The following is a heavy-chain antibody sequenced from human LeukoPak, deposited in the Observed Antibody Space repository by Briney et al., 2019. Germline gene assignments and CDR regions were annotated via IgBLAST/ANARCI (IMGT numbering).Heavy chain of an antibody. J-gene: IGHJ4*02. D-gene: IGHD2-2*01. Sequence: ASVKVSCKASGYTFTGHYMNWVRQAPGQGLEWMGWINPNSGDTDYAQKFQGRVSMTRDTSISAAYMELRRLRSDDTAVYYCVRSYTTTSCSGSSSVWGQGTLVTVSS. CDR3: VRSYTTTSCSGSSSV. CDR2: INPNSGDT. V-gene: IGHV1-2*02. CDR1: GYTFTGHY.